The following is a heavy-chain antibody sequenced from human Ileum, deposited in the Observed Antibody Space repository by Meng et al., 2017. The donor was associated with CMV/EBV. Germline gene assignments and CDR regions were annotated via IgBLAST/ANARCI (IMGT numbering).Heavy chain of an antibody. Sequence: GGSLRLSCAASGFTFSSYAMSWVRQAPGKGREWVSAISGSGGSTYYADSGKGRFTISRDNSKNTLYLQRKSLRAEDTAVYYCAKPLVGATNYFDYWGQGTLVTVSS. CDR3: AKPLVGATNYFDY. D-gene: IGHD1-26*01. CDR1: GFTFSSYA. CDR2: ISGSGGST. V-gene: IGHV3-23*01. J-gene: IGHJ4*02.